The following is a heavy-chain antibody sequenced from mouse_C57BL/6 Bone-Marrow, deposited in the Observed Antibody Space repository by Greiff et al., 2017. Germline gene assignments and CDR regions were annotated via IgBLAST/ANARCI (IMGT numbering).Heavy chain of an antibody. CDR2: IDPENGGT. Sequence: VQRVESGAELVRPGASVTLSCKASGYTFTDYEMHWVKQTPVHGLEWIGAIDPENGGTAYNQKFKGKAILTADKSSSTAYMELRSLTSEYSAVYYCTRGRYYWGQGTTLTVSS. V-gene: IGHV1-15*01. J-gene: IGHJ2*01. CDR1: GYTFTDYE. CDR3: TRGRYY.